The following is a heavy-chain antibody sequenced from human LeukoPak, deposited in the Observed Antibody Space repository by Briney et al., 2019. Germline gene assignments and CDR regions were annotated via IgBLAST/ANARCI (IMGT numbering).Heavy chain of an antibody. CDR2: ISHSGIS. D-gene: IGHD2-15*01. J-gene: IGHJ4*02. CDR1: CGSFSGYY. CDR3: AGRVLGRPQGH. V-gene: IGHV4-34*01. Sequence: SETLALTCAGYCGSFSGYYWSLSAQPPGKGLELNGEISHSGISNYNPSLMSRVTILVDTSKNQFSLNLRAVTAAAAANYYCAGRVLGRPQGHWGQGTLVTVSS.